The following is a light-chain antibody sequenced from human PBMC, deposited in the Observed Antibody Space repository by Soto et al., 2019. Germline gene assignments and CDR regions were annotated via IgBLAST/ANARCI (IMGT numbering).Light chain of an antibody. CDR2: AAS. V-gene: IGKV1-12*01. CDR1: QGISRS. J-gene: IGKJ5*01. Sequence: IQMAQSPSSVSASVSRRVTISCQASQGISRSLAWYQQKPGKAPKLLIYAASSLQSGVPSRFSGSGFGTDFTLTISSLQPEDSAIYYCQQADTFPITFGQGTRLEIK. CDR3: QQADTFPIT.